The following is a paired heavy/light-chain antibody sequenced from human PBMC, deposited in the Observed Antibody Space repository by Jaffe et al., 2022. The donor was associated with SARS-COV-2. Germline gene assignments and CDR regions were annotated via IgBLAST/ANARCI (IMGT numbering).Heavy chain of an antibody. CDR2: IYYSGST. J-gene: IGHJ5*02. CDR3: AKLGYCSGGSCYSGWFDP. CDR1: GGSISSGDYY. Sequence: QVQLQESGPGLVKPSQTLSLTCTVSGGSISSGDYYWSWIRQPPGKGLEWIGYIYYSGSTYYNPSLKSRVTISVDTSKNQFSLKLSSVTAADTAVYYCAKLGYCSGGSCYSGWFDPWGQGTLVTVSS. V-gene: IGHV4-30-4*01. D-gene: IGHD2-15*01.
Light chain of an antibody. CDR1: KLGDKY. CDR3: QAWDSSIL. CDR2: QDS. Sequence: SYELTQPPSVSVSPGQTASITCSGDKLGDKYACWYQQKPGQSPVLVIYQDSKRPSGIPERFSGSNSGNTATLTISGTQAMDEADYYCQAWDSSILFGGGTKLTVL. J-gene: IGLJ2*01. V-gene: IGLV3-1*01.